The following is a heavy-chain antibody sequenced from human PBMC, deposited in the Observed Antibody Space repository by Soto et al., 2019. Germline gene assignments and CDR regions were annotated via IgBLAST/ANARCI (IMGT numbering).Heavy chain of an antibody. CDR3: ARGRSSIEY. CDR1: GFTFSSYW. J-gene: IGHJ4*02. Sequence: GGSLRLSCAASGFTFSSYWMTWVRQAPGTGLEWVANIKQDGSDKYYVDSVKGRFTMSRDNAKNSVYLQMNSLRAEDTAVYYCARGRSSIEYWGQGTLVTVSS. V-gene: IGHV3-7*01. CDR2: IKQDGSDK.